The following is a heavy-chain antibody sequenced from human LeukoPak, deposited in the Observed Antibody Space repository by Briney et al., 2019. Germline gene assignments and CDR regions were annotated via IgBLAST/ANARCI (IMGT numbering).Heavy chain of an antibody. CDR2: ISYDGSNK. V-gene: IGHV3-30-3*01. Sequence: GGSLRLSCAASGFTFSSYAMHWVRQAPGKGLEWVAVISYDGSNKNYADFVKGRFTISRDNSKNTLYLQMNSLRAEDTAVYYCAREDGSGWRLPENWGQGTLVTVSS. CDR1: GFTFSSYA. CDR3: AREDGSGWRLPEN. J-gene: IGHJ4*02. D-gene: IGHD6-19*01.